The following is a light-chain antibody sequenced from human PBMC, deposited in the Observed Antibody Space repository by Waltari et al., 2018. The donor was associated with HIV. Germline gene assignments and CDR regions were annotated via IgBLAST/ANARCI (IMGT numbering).Light chain of an antibody. CDR3: NSRDSSGNLWV. CDR1: SLRNYY. CDR2: GRN. V-gene: IGLV3-19*01. Sequence: SSELTQDTAVSVALGQTIRITCPGDSLRNYYASWYQQKPGQAPLLVLYGRNDRPSGIPDRFSGSKSGNTSSLTISGVQAEDEADYYCNSRDSSGNLWVFGGGTKLTVL. J-gene: IGLJ3*02.